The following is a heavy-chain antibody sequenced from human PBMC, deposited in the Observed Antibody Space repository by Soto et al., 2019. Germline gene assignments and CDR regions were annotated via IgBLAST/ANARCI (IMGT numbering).Heavy chain of an antibody. V-gene: IGHV3-33*01. CDR2: IWYDGSNK. CDR1: GFTFSSYG. D-gene: IGHD3-22*01. J-gene: IGHJ4*02. Sequence: GGSLRLSCAASGFTFSSYGMHWVRQAPGKGLEWVAVIWYDGSNKYYADSVKGRFTISRDNSKNTLYLQMNSLRAEDTAVYYCAIGGSDSSGYYYAAEPFDYWGQGT. CDR3: AIGGSDSSGYYYAAEPFDY.